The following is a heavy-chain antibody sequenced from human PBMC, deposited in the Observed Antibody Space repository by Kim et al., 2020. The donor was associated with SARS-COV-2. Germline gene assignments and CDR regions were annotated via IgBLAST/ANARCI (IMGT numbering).Heavy chain of an antibody. V-gene: IGHV4-39*01. J-gene: IGHJ5*02. D-gene: IGHD3-9*01. CDR3: ARLPTGYPNWFDR. CDR2: IHYSGST. CDR1: GGAISSGSNS. Sequence: SETLSLTCTVSGGAISSGSNSWGWIRQPPGKALEWIATIHYSGSTYYMSSLKSRLTISADTSKSQFSLKLTSVTAADTAVYYCARLPTGYPNWFDRWGQGTLVTVSS.